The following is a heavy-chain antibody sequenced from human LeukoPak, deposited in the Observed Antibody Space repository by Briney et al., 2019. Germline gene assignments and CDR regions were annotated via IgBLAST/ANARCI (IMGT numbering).Heavy chain of an antibody. D-gene: IGHD3-10*01. Sequence: SETLSLTCAVSGGSISTRYYYWGWIRQPPGKGLEWIGTIHDSGSTYYGPSLKSQVTISVDTSNNQFSLKLSSVTAGDTAVYYRASLYFYGSGSFPNYWGQGILVTVST. J-gene: IGHJ4*02. CDR1: GGSISTRYYY. V-gene: IGHV4-39*01. CDR3: ASLYFYGSGSFPNY. CDR2: IHDSGST.